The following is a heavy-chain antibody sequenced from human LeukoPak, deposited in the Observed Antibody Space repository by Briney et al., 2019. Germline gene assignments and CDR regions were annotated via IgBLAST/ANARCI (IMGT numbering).Heavy chain of an antibody. CDR1: GLTFSAYL. V-gene: IGHV3-7*01. D-gene: IGHD6-13*01. CDR2: IKQDGSEK. J-gene: IGHJ4*02. Sequence: GGSLRLSCAASGLTFSAYLMSWVRQAPGKGLEWVANIKQDGSEKYYVDSVKGCFTISRDNPKNSLYLQMNSLRAEDTAVYYCARGGSSWLYWGQGTLVTVSS. CDR3: ARGGSSWLY.